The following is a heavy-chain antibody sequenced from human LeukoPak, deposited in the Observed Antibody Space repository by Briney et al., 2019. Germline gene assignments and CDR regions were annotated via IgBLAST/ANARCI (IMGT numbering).Heavy chain of an antibody. V-gene: IGHV4-34*01. CDR3: ARVLFIAAAGTYSFDY. CDR1: GGSFSGYY. J-gene: IGHJ4*02. Sequence: SETLSLTCAVYGGSFSGYYWSWIGQPPGKGLEWIGEINHSGSTNYNPSLKSRVTISVDTSKNQFSLKLSSVTAADTAVYYCARVLFIAAAGTYSFDYWGQGTLVTVSS. D-gene: IGHD6-13*01. CDR2: INHSGST.